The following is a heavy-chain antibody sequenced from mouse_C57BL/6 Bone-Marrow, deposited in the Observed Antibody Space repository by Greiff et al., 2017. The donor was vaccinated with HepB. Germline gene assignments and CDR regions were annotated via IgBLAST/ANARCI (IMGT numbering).Heavy chain of an antibody. CDR3: ARDYPYYAMDY. J-gene: IGHJ4*01. V-gene: IGHV5-4*01. CDR1: GFTFSSYA. CDR2: ISDGGSYT. Sequence: EVQLVESGGGLVKPGGSLKLSCAASGFTFSSYAMSWVRQTPEKRLEWVATISDGGSYTYYPDNVKGRFTIYRDNAKNNLYLQMSHLKSEDTAMYYCARDYPYYAMDYWGQGTSVTVSS.